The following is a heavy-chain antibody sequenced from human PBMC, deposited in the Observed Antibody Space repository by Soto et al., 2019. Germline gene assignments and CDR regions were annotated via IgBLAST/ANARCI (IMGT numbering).Heavy chain of an antibody. D-gene: IGHD3-22*01. V-gene: IGHV4-4*02. CDR3: ARDGGGAYDSSGYSFDY. CDR1: GGSISSSNW. Sequence: SETLSLTCAVSGGSISSSNWWSWVRQPPGKGLEWSGEIYHSGSTNYNPSLKSRVTISVDKSKNQFSLKLSSVTAADTAVYYCARDGGGAYDSSGYSFDYWGQGTLVTVSS. CDR2: IYHSGST. J-gene: IGHJ4*02.